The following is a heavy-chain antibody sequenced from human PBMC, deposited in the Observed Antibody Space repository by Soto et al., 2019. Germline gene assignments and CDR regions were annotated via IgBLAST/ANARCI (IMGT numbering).Heavy chain of an antibody. D-gene: IGHD2-21*01. Sequence: PVASVKVSCKASGYTFSGYSITWVRLAPGQGLEWMGRISGYNGNTNYARTLRGRLTLTTDTSTSTAYMELRSLTSDDTAVYYCARDVFCGGAPACPDMDVWGQGTTVTVSS. J-gene: IGHJ6*02. V-gene: IGHV1-18*04. CDR2: ISGYNGNT. CDR1: GYTFSGYS. CDR3: ARDVFCGGAPACPDMDV.